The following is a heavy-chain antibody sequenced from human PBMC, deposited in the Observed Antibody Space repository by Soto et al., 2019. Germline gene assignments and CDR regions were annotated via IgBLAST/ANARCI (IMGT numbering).Heavy chain of an antibody. CDR3: ARDFPYSSSWYAGFDC. CDR2: IYTSGST. V-gene: IGHV4-4*07. J-gene: IGHJ4*02. D-gene: IGHD6-13*01. CDR1: GGFISSYY. Sequence: QVQLQESGPGLVKPSETLSLTCTVSGGFISSYYWSWIRQPAGKGLEWIGRIYTSGSTNYNPSLKSRVTMAVDTSKNQFALKLSSVTAADTAVYYCARDFPYSSSWYAGFDCWCQGALVTVSS.